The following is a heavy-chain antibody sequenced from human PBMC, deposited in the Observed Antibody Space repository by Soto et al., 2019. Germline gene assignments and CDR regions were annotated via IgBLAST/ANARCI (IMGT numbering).Heavy chain of an antibody. CDR2: ISSGSTYT. CDR1: GFTFSDYY. CDR3: ARGGNGGYYGSGSYYDNWLDS. V-gene: IGHV3-11*05. D-gene: IGHD3-10*01. J-gene: IGHJ5*01. Sequence: GGSLSLSCAASGFTFSDYYMSWIRPAPGKGLEWVSYISSGSTYTNYADSVKGRFTISRDNAKNSLYLQMNSLRAEDTAVYYCARGGNGGYYGSGSYYDNWLDSWGQGTLVTVSS.